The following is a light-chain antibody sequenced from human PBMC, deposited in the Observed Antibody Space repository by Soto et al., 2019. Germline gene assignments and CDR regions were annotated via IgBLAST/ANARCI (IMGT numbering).Light chain of an antibody. Sequence: DIEMTQSXSSLSASVGDRVTITCRASQSISSYLNWYQQKPGNAPNLLIYAASTLQSGVPSRFXXXXXXXXXXXXISNLQAEDFATYYCQQSYTTPRTFGQGTKVEVK. V-gene: IGKV1-39*01. CDR3: QQSYTTPRT. CDR1: QSISSY. J-gene: IGKJ1*01. CDR2: AAS.